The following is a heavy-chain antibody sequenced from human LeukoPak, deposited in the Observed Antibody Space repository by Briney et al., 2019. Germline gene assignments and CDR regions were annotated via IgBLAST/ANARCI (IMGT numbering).Heavy chain of an antibody. Sequence: GGSLRLSCAASGFTFSSYEMHWVRQAPGKGLEWVSYISSSSSTIYYADSVKGRFTISRDNAKNSLYLQMNSLRAEDTAVYYCARDGAPVLLWFGEFNYWGQGTLVTVSS. CDR3: ARDGAPVLLWFGEFNY. CDR1: GFTFSSYE. CDR2: ISSSSSTI. D-gene: IGHD3-10*01. V-gene: IGHV3-48*01. J-gene: IGHJ4*02.